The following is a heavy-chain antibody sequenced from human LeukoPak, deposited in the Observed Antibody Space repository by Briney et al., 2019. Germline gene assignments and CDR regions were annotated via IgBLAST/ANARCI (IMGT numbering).Heavy chain of an antibody. CDR3: ARVQVNCSSTSCYWADAFDI. D-gene: IGHD2-2*01. CDR2: IYYSGST. Sequence: PSETLSLTCTVSGGSISSYYWSWIRQPPGKGLEWIGYIYYSGSTNYNPSLKSRVTISVDTSKNQFSLKLSSVTAADTAVYYCARVQVNCSSTSCYWADAFDIWGQGTMVTVSS. V-gene: IGHV4-59*01. J-gene: IGHJ3*02. CDR1: GGSISSYY.